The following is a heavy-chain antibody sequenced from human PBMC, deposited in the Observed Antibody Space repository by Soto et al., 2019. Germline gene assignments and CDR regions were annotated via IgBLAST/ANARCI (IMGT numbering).Heavy chain of an antibody. CDR3: ATLESINGYYYFDY. CDR1: GYTLTELS. J-gene: IGHJ4*02. D-gene: IGHD3-22*01. V-gene: IGHV1-24*01. Sequence: ASVKVSCKVSGYTLTELSMHWVRQAPGKGLEWMGGFDPEDGETIYAQKFQGRVTMTEDTSTDTAYMELSSLRSEDTAVYYCATLESINGYYYFDYWGQGTLVTVSS. CDR2: FDPEDGET.